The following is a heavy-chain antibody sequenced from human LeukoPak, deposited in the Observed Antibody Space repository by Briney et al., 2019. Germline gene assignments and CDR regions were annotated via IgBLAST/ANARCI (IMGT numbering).Heavy chain of an antibody. J-gene: IGHJ4*02. CDR2: INPNSGGT. Sequence: GASVKVSCKASGYTFTGYYMHWVRQAPGQGLEWMGWINPNSGGTNYAQKFQGRVTMTRDTSISTAYMELSRLGSDDTAVYYCARVSIAARRVDYWGQGTLVTVSS. CDR1: GYTFTGYY. V-gene: IGHV1-2*02. CDR3: ARVSIAARRVDY. D-gene: IGHD6-6*01.